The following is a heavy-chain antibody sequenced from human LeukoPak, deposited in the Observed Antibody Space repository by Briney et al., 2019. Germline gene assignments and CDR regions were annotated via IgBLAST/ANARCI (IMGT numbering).Heavy chain of an antibody. Sequence: SETLSLTCAVYGGSFSGYYWSWIRQPPGKGLEWIGEINHSGSTNYNPSLKGRVTISVDTSKNQFSLKLSSVTAADTAVYYCARATPLNDFWSGYNYWGQGTLVTVSS. D-gene: IGHD3-3*01. CDR3: ARATPLNDFWSGYNY. CDR1: GGSFSGYY. CDR2: INHSGST. V-gene: IGHV4-34*01. J-gene: IGHJ4*02.